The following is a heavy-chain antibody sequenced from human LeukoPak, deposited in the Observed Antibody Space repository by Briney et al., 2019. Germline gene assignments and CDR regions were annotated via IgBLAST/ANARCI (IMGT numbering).Heavy chain of an antibody. CDR2: ISYDGSNK. D-gene: IGHD3-16*01. CDR1: GLTFSSYA. J-gene: IGHJ4*02. V-gene: IGHV3-30-3*01. CDR3: ANRGSY. Sequence: GRSLRLSCAASGLTFSSYAMHWVRQAPGKGLEWVAVISYDGSNKYYADSVKGRFTISRDNSKNTLYLQMNSLRAEDAAVYYCANRGSYWGQGTLVTVSS.